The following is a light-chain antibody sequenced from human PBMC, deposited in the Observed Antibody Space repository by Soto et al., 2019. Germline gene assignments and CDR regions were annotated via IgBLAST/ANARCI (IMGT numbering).Light chain of an antibody. V-gene: IGKV3-15*01. CDR2: GAF. CDR3: QQYKNWPPLT. J-gene: IGKJ4*01. CDR1: QSVTYN. Sequence: EIVMTQSPATLSVSPGETATLSCRASQSVTYNLAWYQQKPGQGPRLLIYGAFTRATGITARFSGIGSGTEFTLTISSLQSEDFAVYYCQQYKNWPPLTFGGGTKVEIK.